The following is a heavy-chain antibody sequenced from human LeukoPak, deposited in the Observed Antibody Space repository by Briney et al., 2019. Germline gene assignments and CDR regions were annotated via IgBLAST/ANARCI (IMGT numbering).Heavy chain of an antibody. CDR1: GYSISSGYY. J-gene: IGHJ5*02. CDR3: ARDQGGRITIGWFDP. CDR2: IYYSGST. V-gene: IGHV4-61*01. D-gene: IGHD3-10*01. Sequence: SETLSLTCAVSGYSISSGYYWGWIRQPPGKGLEWIGYIYYSGSTNYNPSLKSRVTISVDTSKNQFSLKLSSVTAADTAVYYCARDQGGRITIGWFDPWGQGTLVTVSS.